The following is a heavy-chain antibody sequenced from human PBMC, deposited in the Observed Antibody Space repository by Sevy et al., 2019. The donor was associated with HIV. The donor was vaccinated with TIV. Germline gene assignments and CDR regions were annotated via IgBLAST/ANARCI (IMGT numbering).Heavy chain of an antibody. V-gene: IGHV4-34*01. Sequence: SETLSLTCAVYGGSFSGYYWSWIRQPPGKGLEWIGEINHSGSTNYNPSLKSRVTISVDTSKNQFSLKLSSVTAADTAVYYCASSPRKSLFGVVILSIDSDNWFDPWGQGTLVTVSS. D-gene: IGHD3-3*01. CDR2: INHSGST. CDR1: GGSFSGYY. CDR3: ASSPRKSLFGVVILSIDSDNWFDP. J-gene: IGHJ5*02.